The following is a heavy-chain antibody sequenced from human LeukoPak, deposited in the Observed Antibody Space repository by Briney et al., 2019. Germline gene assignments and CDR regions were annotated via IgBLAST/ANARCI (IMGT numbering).Heavy chain of an antibody. D-gene: IGHD2-15*01. CDR1: GYTFTGYY. V-gene: IGHV1-2*06. Sequence: ASVKVSCMASGYTFTGYYMHWVGQAPGQGLEWMGRFNPNSGGTNYAQKFQGRVTMTRDTSISTAYMELGRLRSDDTAVYYCARDGGSGGSPLQFTPDYWGQGTLVTVSS. CDR3: ARDGGSGGSPLQFTPDY. CDR2: FNPNSGGT. J-gene: IGHJ4*02.